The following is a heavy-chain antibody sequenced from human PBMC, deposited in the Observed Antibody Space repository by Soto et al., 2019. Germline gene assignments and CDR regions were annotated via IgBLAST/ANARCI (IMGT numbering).Heavy chain of an antibody. CDR1: GFTFSTYG. CDR2: IWNHGRED. V-gene: IGHV3-33*01. CDR3: VRGPWLVGDVTSFDY. D-gene: IGHD6-19*01. J-gene: IGHJ4*02. Sequence: QVHLVESGGGVVQPGRSLRLSCAASGFTFSTYGMHWVRQAPGKGLEWVALIWNHGREDSYADSEKGRFTISRDNSKNTLWLQMNSLRADDTAIYYCVRGPWLVGDVTSFDYWGQGSLVTVSS.